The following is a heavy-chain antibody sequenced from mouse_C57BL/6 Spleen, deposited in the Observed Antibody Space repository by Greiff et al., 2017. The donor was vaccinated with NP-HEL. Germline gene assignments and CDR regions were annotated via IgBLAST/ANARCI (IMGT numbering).Heavy chain of an antibody. CDR3: ARPLYYGSPYYAMDY. Sequence: EVNVVESGGGLVKPGGSLKLSCAASGFTFSDYGMHWVRQAPEKGLEWVAYISSGSSTINYADTVKGRFTISRDKAKNTLFLKMTSLRAEDTAMYYCARPLYYGSPYYAMDYWGQGTSVTVSS. CDR1: GFTFSDYG. V-gene: IGHV5-17*01. J-gene: IGHJ4*01. CDR2: ISSGSSTI. D-gene: IGHD1-1*01.